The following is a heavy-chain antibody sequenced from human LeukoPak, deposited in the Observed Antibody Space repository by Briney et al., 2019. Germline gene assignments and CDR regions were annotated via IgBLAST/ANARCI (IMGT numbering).Heavy chain of an antibody. CDR3: ARENSGYNYYGMDV. CDR1: GGSISSYY. J-gene: IGHJ6*02. V-gene: IGHV4-59*01. Sequence: SETLSLTCTVSGGSISSYYWGWIRQPPGKGLEWIGYIYYSGSTNYNPSLKSRVTISVDTSKNQFSLNLSSVTAADTAVYYCARENSGYNYYGMDVWGQGTTVTVSS. CDR2: IYYSGST. D-gene: IGHD1-26*01.